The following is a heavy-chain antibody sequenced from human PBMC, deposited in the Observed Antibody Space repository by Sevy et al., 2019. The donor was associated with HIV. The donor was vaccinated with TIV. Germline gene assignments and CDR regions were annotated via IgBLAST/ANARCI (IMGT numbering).Heavy chain of an antibody. CDR2: INHSGST. Sequence: SETLSLTCAVYGGSFSGYYWSWIRQPPGKGLEWIAEINHSGSTNYNPSLKSRVTISVDTSKNQFSLKLSSVTAAGTAVYYCARGAVRTSDNGGWFDPWGQGTLVTVSS. D-gene: IGHD2-2*01. J-gene: IGHJ5*02. CDR3: ARGAVRTSDNGGWFDP. CDR1: GGSFSGYY. V-gene: IGHV4-34*01.